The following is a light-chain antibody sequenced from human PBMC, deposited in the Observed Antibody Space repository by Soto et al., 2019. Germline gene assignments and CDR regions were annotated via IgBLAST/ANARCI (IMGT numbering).Light chain of an antibody. Sequence: QSVLTQPPSASATPGRRVTISCSVSSSTIGSNPVNWSQQLPVPAPNLLIYSTNQRPPGVPDRFSGSKSGTSASLAISGLQSEDEADYYCAAWDDSLNGYVFGTGTKVTVL. CDR3: AAWDDSLNGYV. V-gene: IGLV1-44*01. CDR2: STN. J-gene: IGLJ1*01. CDR1: SSTIGSNP.